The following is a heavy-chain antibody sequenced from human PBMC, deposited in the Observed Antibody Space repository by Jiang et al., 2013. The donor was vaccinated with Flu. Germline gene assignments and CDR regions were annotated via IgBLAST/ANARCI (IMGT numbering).Heavy chain of an antibody. D-gene: IGHD6-6*01. J-gene: IGHJ3*01. CDR3: AKDLGDGSSSRNDAFDF. CDR2: LWYDGRTK. V-gene: IGHV3-33*06. Sequence: QLVESGGGVIQPGTSLRLSCAVSGFTFSSCGMQWVRQAPGKGLEWVAVLWYDGRTKYYGDSVKGRATISRDDSRNMLYLQMDSLRADDTAVYYCAKDLGDGSSSRNDAFDFWGQGTMVTVSS. CDR1: GFTFSSCG.